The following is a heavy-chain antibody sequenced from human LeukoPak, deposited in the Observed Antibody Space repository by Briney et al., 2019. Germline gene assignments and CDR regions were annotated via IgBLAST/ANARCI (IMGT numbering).Heavy chain of an antibody. CDR1: GFTFSSYA. CDR2: ISGSGGST. V-gene: IGHV3-23*01. J-gene: IGHJ6*02. Sequence: GGSLRLSCAASGFTFSSYAMSWVRQAPGKGLEWVSAISGSGGSTYYADSVKGRFTISRDNSKNTLYLQMNSLRAEDTAVYYCAKDRGDYYRGYYCMDVWGQATTVTVSS. D-gene: IGHD4-17*01. CDR3: AKDRGDYYRGYYCMDV.